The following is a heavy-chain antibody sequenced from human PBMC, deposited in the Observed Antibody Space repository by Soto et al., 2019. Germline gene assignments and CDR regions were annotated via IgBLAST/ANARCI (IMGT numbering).Heavy chain of an antibody. V-gene: IGHV3-23*01. D-gene: IGHD5-12*01. J-gene: IGHJ4*02. Sequence: SLRLGCASCRFTVSIYAVAWIRQTPGKGLEWVSVIGAGSDGIQYVDSVKGRFSIPRDNSKNTLYLHMNSLRAEDTAIYYCAKYSTSGPSRFFDLWGQGTLVTVSS. CDR1: RFTVSIYA. CDR3: AKYSTSGPSRFFDL. CDR2: IGAGSDGI.